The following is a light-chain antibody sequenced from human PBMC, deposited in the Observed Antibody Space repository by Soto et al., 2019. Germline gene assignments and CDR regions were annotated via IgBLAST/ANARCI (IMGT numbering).Light chain of an antibody. Sequence: DIQMTQSPSTLFASVGDRVTITCRASQSIGSWLAWYQQKPGKAPNLLIYAASSLQSGVPSRFSGSGSGTDFTLTISSMQRDDFAIYYCQQYNPYSRTFGQGTKVDIK. J-gene: IGKJ1*01. CDR3: QQYNPYSRT. V-gene: IGKV1-5*01. CDR1: QSIGSW. CDR2: AAS.